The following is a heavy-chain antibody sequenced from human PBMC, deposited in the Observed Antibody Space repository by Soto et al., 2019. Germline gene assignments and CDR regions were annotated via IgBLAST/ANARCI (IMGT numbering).Heavy chain of an antibody. CDR1: GGTFSSYA. Sequence: QVQLVQSGAEVKKPGSSVKVSCKASGGTFSSYAISWVRQAPGQGLEWMGGIIPIFGTANYAQKFQGRVTINEDEYTSPAYMELSSLSSEDTAVYYCARVDDNDFWSGYSLGYWGQGTLVTVSS. CDR3: ARVDDNDFWSGYSLGY. CDR2: IIPIFGTA. J-gene: IGHJ4*02. V-gene: IGHV1-69*01. D-gene: IGHD3-3*01.